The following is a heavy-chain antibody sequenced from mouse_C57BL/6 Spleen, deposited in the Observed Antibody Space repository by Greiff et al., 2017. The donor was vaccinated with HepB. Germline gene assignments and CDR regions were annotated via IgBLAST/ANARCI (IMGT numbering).Heavy chain of an antibody. CDR3: ARWIYSNNEGGAMDY. CDR2: INPNYGTT. Sequence: VQLQQSGPELVKPGASVKISCKASGYSFTDYNMNWVKQSNGKSLEWIGVINPNYGTTSYNQKFKGKATLTVDQSSSTAYMQLNSLTSEDSAVYDCARWIYSNNEGGAMDYWGQGTSVTVSS. CDR1: GYSFTDYN. J-gene: IGHJ4*01. V-gene: IGHV1-39*01. D-gene: IGHD2-5*01.